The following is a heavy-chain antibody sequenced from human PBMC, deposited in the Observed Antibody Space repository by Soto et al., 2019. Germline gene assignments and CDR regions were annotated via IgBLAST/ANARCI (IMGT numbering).Heavy chain of an antibody. Sequence: QVQLVESGGGVVQPGRSLRLSCAASGFTFSSYAMHWVRQAPGKGLEWVAVISYDGSNKYYADSVKGRFTISRDNSKNTLYLQMNSLRAEDTAVYYCAGGGGQQLVSAKFDPWGQGTLVTVSS. CDR1: GFTFSSYA. V-gene: IGHV3-30-3*01. CDR2: ISYDGSNK. J-gene: IGHJ5*02. D-gene: IGHD6-13*01. CDR3: AGGGGQQLVSAKFDP.